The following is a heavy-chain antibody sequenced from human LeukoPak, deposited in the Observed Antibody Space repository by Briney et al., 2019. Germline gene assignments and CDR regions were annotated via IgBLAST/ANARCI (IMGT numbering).Heavy chain of an antibody. V-gene: IGHV3-48*03. CDR1: GFTFSSFE. CDR3: ARDSSGWYYFDY. J-gene: IGHJ4*02. D-gene: IGHD6-19*01. Sequence: GGSLRLSCAASGFTFSSFEMNWVRQAPGKGLEWVSYISSSGSTIYYADSVKGRFTISRDNAKNSLYLQMNSLRAEDTAVYYCARDSSGWYYFDYWGQGTLVTVSS. CDR2: ISSSGSTI.